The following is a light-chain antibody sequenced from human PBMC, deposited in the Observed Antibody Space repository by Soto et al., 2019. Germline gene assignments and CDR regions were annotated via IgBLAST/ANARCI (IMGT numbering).Light chain of an antibody. J-gene: IGLJ2*01. Sequence: QSVLTQPPSVSAAPGQKVTISCSGSSSNIGNNYVSWYQQLPGTAPKLLIYDNNKRPSEIPDRFSGAKSGTSATLGITGLQTGDEADYYCGTWESRRSAVVFGVGTKLPVL. CDR3: GTWESRRSAVV. V-gene: IGLV1-51*01. CDR2: DNN. CDR1: SSNIGNNY.